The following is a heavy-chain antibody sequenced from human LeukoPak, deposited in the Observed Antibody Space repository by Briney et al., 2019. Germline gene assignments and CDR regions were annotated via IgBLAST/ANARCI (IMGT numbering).Heavy chain of an antibody. J-gene: IGHJ6*03. V-gene: IGHV4-30-4*07. CDR2: IYHSGST. Sequence: SQTLSLTCAVSGGSISSGGYSWSWIRQPPGKGLEWIGYIYHSGSTYYNPSLKSRVTISVDTSKNQFSLKLSSVTAADTAVYYCARDGSGSYYPYYYMDVWGKGTTVTISS. D-gene: IGHD3-10*01. CDR1: GGSISSGGYS. CDR3: ARDGSGSYYPYYYMDV.